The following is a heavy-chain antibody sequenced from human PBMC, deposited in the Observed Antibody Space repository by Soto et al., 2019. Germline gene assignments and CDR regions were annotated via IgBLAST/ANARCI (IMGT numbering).Heavy chain of an antibody. CDR2: IYHSGST. V-gene: IGHV4-30-2*01. D-gene: IGHD4-17*01. J-gene: IGHJ4*02. Sequence: PSETLSLTCAVSGGSISSGGYSWRWIRQPPGKGLEWIGYIYHSGSTYYNPSLKSRVTISVDRSKNQFSLKLSSVTAADTAVYYCARGGDYGDYVDYWGQGTLVTVSS. CDR3: ARGGDYGDYVDY. CDR1: GGSISSGGYS.